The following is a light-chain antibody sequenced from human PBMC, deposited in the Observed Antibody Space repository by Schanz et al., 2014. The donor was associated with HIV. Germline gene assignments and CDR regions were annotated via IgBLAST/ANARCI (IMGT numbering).Light chain of an antibody. V-gene: IGLV2-23*02. CDR1: RNDVGTYNL. CDR3: SSYTGRNSWV. Sequence: QSALTQPASVSGSPGQSITISCTGTRNDVGTYNLVSWYQQHPGKAPQLMIYEVTKRPSGVSDRFSGSKSDNTASLTISGLQADDEADYYCSSYTGRNSWVFGGGTKLTVL. J-gene: IGLJ3*02. CDR2: EVT.